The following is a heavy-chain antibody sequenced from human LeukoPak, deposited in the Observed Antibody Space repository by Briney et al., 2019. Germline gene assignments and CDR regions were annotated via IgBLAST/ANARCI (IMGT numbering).Heavy chain of an antibody. D-gene: IGHD4-11*01. CDR2: IYYSGST. V-gene: IGHV4-59*12. J-gene: IGHJ4*02. CDR1: GCSISSYY. CDR3: ARRVRSADYRLDY. Sequence: PSETLSLTCTVSGCSISSYYWSRIRQPPGKGLEWIGYIYYSGSTNYNPSLKSRVTISVDTSKNQFSLKLNSVTAADTAVYYCARRVRSADYRLDYWGQGTLVTVSS.